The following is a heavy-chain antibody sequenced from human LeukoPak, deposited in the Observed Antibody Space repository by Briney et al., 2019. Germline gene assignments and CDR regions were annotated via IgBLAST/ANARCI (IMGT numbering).Heavy chain of an antibody. J-gene: IGHJ4*02. CDR1: GFTFSSYA. D-gene: IGHD3-22*01. CDR2: ISGGGGST. CDR3: ARDRYYDSSANFDY. V-gene: IGHV3-23*01. Sequence: GGSLRLSCVASGFTFSSYAMSWVRQAPGKGLEWVSAISGGGGSTYYADSVKGRFTISRDNSKNTLFLQMNSLRAEDTAVYYCARDRYYDSSANFDYWGQGTLVTVSS.